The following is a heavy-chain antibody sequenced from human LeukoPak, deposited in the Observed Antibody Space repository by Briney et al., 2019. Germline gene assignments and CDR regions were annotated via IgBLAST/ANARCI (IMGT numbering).Heavy chain of an antibody. CDR3: ARNKAPKQLVRGGTHLDY. D-gene: IGHD6-6*01. CDR2: INHSGST. CDR1: GGSFSGYY. Sequence: SETLSLTCAVYGGSFSGYYWSWIRQPPGKGLEWIGEINHSGSTNYNPSLKSRVTISVDTSKNQFSLKLSSVTAADTAVYYCARNKAPKQLVRGGTHLDYWGQGTLVTVSS. J-gene: IGHJ4*02. V-gene: IGHV4-34*01.